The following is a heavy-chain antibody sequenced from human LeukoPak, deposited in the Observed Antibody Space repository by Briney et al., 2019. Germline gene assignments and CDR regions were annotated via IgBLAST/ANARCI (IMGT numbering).Heavy chain of an antibody. V-gene: IGHV5-51*01. J-gene: IGHJ4*02. CDR3: ARQDRSDGFSRVANFDY. Sequence: AESLKFSCKASGYNFTNYWIGWVRQMPGKGLEWVGIIYPDDSDTRYSPSFQGQVTMSADKSITAAYLQWSSLKASDTAMYFCARQDRSDGFSRVANFDYWGQGTLVTVSS. D-gene: IGHD3-22*01. CDR1: GYNFTNYW. CDR2: IYPDDSDT.